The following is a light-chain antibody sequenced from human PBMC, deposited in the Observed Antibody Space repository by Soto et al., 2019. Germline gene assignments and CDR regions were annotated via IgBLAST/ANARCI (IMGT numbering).Light chain of an antibody. CDR2: SAS. J-gene: IGKJ5*01. CDR1: QTIKNY. CDR3: QQFYSAPIT. V-gene: IGKV1-39*01. Sequence: DIKMSQSPSSLSASVGDSVTITCRASQTIKNYLNWYQQKPGRAPNLLIYSASTLHSGVPSRFSGTKSATDFTLTITSLQPEDFATYYCQQFYSAPITFGQGTRLEIK.